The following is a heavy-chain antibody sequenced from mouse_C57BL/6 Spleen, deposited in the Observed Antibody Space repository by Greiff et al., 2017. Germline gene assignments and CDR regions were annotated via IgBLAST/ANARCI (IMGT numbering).Heavy chain of an antibody. CDR2: IDPSDSYT. D-gene: IGHD5-1-1*01. V-gene: IGHV1-69*01. CDR3: ARRTESYTLYYFDY. Sequence: QVQLKQPGAELVMPGASVKLSCKASGYTFTSYWMHWVKQRPGQGLEWIGEIDPSDSYTNYNQKFKGKSTLTVDKSSSTAYMQLSSLTSEDSAVYYCARRTESYTLYYFDYWGQGTTLTVSS. CDR1: GYTFTSYW. J-gene: IGHJ2*01.